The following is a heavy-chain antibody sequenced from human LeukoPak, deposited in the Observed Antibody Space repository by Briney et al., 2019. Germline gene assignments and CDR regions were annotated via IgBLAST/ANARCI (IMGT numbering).Heavy chain of an antibody. D-gene: IGHD3-22*01. Sequence: ASVKVSCKASGYTFTGYYMHWVRQAPGQGLEWMGRINPNSGGTNYAQKFQGRVTMTRDTSISTAHMELSRLRSDDTAVYYCARDIRYDSKNYWGQETLVTVSS. J-gene: IGHJ4*02. V-gene: IGHV1-2*06. CDR3: ARDIRYDSKNY. CDR2: INPNSGGT. CDR1: GYTFTGYY.